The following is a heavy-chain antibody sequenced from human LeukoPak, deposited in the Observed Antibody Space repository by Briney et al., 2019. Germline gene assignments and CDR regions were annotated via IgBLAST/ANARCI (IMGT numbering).Heavy chain of an antibody. CDR2: IYYSEST. CDR3: ARVGGGSPFYYYYYGMDV. Sequence: SQTLSLTCTVSGGSISSGGYYWSWIRQHPGKGLEWIGYIYYSESTYYNPSLKSRVTISVDTSKNQFSLKLSSVTAADTAVYYCARVGGGSPFYYYYYGMDVWGQGTTVTVSS. V-gene: IGHV4-31*03. D-gene: IGHD2-15*01. J-gene: IGHJ6*02. CDR1: GGSISSGGYY.